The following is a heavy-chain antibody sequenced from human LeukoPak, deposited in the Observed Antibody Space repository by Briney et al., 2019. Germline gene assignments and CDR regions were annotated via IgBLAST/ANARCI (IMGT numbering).Heavy chain of an antibody. J-gene: IGHJ4*02. Sequence: KASETLSLTCTVSGGSISSSSYYWGWIRQPPGKGLEWIGSIYYSESTYYNPSLKSRVTISVDTSKNQFSLKLSSVTAADTAVYYCARAGLGYCSGGSCYSGYYFDYWGQGTLVTVSS. CDR3: ARAGLGYCSGGSCYSGYYFDY. CDR2: IYYSEST. CDR1: GGSISSSSYY. V-gene: IGHV4-39*07. D-gene: IGHD2-15*01.